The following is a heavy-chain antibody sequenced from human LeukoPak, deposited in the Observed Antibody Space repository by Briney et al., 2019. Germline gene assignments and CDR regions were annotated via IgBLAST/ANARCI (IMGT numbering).Heavy chain of an antibody. CDR1: GGSISSYY. J-gene: IGHJ5*02. CDR2: IYYSGST. V-gene: IGHV4-59*01. D-gene: IGHD2-15*01. Sequence: PSETLSLTCTVSGGSISSYYWSWIRQPPGKGLEWIGYIYYSGSTYYNPSLKSRVTISVDTSKNQFSLKLSSVTAADTAVYYCARGGDIVVVVAATSTYLYNWFDPWGQGTLVTVSS. CDR3: ARGGDIVVVVAATSTYLYNWFDP.